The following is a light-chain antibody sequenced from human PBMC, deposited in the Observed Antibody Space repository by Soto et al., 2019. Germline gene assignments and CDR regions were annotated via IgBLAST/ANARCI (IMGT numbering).Light chain of an antibody. V-gene: IGKV1-39*01. CDR1: QSISSY. CDR2: AAS. Sequence: DIQMTQSPSSLSPSVGDRVTITCRASQSISSYLNWYQQKPGKAPKLLIYAASSLQSGVPSRFSGSGSGTDFTLTISSLQPEDFATYYCQQSYSTPQTFGQGTKLEIK. J-gene: IGKJ2*01. CDR3: QQSYSTPQT.